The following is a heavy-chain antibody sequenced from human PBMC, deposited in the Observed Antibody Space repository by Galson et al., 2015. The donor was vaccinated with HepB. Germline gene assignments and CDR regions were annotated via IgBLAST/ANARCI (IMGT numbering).Heavy chain of an antibody. J-gene: IGHJ6*01. V-gene: IGHV4-34*01. D-gene: IGHD3-10*01. CDR2: INDSGSP. CDR3: ARSSGPGSYVPRHGMDV. Sequence: LSLTCEVSGGSFSRFYCSWIRQTPGAGLEWIGDINDSGSPSINTSLRSRVARSVDMSKSQVSLRVNSLTAADTAVYYCARSSGPGSYVPRHGMDVWGQGSAVTVSS. CDR1: GGSFSRFY.